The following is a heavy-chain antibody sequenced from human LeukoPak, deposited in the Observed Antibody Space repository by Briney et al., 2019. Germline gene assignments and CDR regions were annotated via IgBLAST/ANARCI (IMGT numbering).Heavy chain of an antibody. J-gene: IGHJ3*02. V-gene: IGHV3-13*01. D-gene: IGHD1-26*01. Sequence: GGSLRLSCAASGFTFSTYDMHWVRQATGEGLEWVSTIGPAGDSYYPDSVKGRYTISRVNAKNSLYLQMNSLRAGDTAVYYCARAKWEFGLAFDIWGQGTMVTVSS. CDR1: GFTFSTYD. CDR3: ARAKWEFGLAFDI. CDR2: IGPAGDS.